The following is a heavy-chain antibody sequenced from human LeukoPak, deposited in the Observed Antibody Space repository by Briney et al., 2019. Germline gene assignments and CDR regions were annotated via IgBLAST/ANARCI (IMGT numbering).Heavy chain of an antibody. V-gene: IGHV3-74*01. CDR1: GFIFSFYC. CDR2: ICPDGTGI. J-gene: IGHJ4*02. Sequence: PGGSLRLSCAASGFIFSFYCMHWVRHAPGKGPMWVSRICPDGTGISYADSVKARFTTSRDNAKNTVYLQMNSLGEEDTAVYYCVRDFRSADYWGQGTLVTVSS. CDR3: VRDFRSADY.